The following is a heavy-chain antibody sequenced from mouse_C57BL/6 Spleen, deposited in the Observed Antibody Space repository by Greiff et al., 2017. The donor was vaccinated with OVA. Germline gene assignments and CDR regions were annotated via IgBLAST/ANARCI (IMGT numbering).Heavy chain of an antibody. J-gene: IGHJ2*01. D-gene: IGHD1-2*01. CDR1: GYTFTDYY. CDR3: ARHYLYFDY. V-gene: IGHV1-76*01. Sequence: QLKESGAELVRPGASVKLSCKASGYTFTDYYINWVKQRPGQGLEWIARIYPGSGNTYYNEKFKGKATLTAEKSSSTAYMQRSSLTSEDSAVYFCARHYLYFDYWGQGTTLTVSS. CDR2: IYPGSGNT.